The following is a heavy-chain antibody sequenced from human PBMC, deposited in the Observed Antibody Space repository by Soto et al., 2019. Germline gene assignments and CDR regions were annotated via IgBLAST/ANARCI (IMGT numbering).Heavy chain of an antibody. D-gene: IGHD2-21*02. Sequence: GGSLRLSCVASGFTVSTYTMSWVRQAPGKGLEWVSTLAAGDTGTYYADSVKGRFTISTDKSKNTLFLQMNSLRVEDTALYYCAGESGAWYGWGQGTLVTVSS. CDR1: GFTVSTYT. V-gene: IGHV3-23*01. J-gene: IGHJ4*02. CDR2: LAAGDTGT. CDR3: AGESGAWYG.